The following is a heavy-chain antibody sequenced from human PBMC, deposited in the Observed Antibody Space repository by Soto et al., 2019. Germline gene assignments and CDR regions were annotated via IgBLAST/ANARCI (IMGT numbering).Heavy chain of an antibody. CDR2: ISGRGGST. D-gene: IGHD2-2*01. CDR1: GFTFSSYA. V-gene: IGHV3-23*01. J-gene: IGHJ4*02. Sequence: GGSLRLSCAASGFTFSSYAMSWVRKAPGKGLKWVSAISGRGGSTYYADSVKGRSTISRDNSKNTLYLQMNSLRAEDTAVYYCAKGRGYCSSTSCYVGSDYWGQGTLVTVSS. CDR3: AKGRGYCSSTSCYVGSDY.